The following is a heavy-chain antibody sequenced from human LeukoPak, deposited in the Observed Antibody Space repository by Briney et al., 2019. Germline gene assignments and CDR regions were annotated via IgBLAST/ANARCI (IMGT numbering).Heavy chain of an antibody. CDR3: ARSRWDYYDSSGYLPYFDY. Sequence: SETLSLTCTVSGGSISSYYWSWIRQPPGKGLEWIGYIYYSGSTNYNPSLKSRVTISVDTSKNQFSPKLSSVTAADTAVYYCARSRWDYYDSSGYLPYFDYWGQGTLVTVSS. D-gene: IGHD3-22*01. V-gene: IGHV4-59*01. CDR1: GGSISSYY. CDR2: IYYSGST. J-gene: IGHJ4*02.